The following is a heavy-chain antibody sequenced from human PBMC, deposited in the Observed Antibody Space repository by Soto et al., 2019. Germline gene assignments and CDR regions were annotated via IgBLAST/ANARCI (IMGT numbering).Heavy chain of an antibody. CDR1: GFTFDDHV. Sequence: GGSLRLSCVASGFTFDDHVMHWVRQVPGKGLEWVGHISWDGYSIAYGGSVRGRFTISRDNAKNTLYLQMNSLRPEDTALYYCARSWSGSTSGRVDVWGQGTTVTVSS. CDR2: ISWDGYSI. V-gene: IGHV3-9*01. J-gene: IGHJ6*02. CDR3: ARSWSGSTSGRVDV. D-gene: IGHD3-3*01.